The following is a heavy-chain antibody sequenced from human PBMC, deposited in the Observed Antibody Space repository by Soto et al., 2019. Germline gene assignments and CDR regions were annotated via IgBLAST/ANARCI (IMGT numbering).Heavy chain of an antibody. D-gene: IGHD2-21*02. CDR1: GYTFTDYD. CDR3: EVTTGY. J-gene: IGHJ4*02. Sequence: ASVKVSCKASGYTFTDYDINWVRQAPGQGLEYMGWVSPENSNAGYAQQFRGRVSMTTNTIISTAYLELTDLRYEDTAVYYCEVTTGYWGQGTMVTVSS. V-gene: IGHV1-8*01. CDR2: VSPENSNA.